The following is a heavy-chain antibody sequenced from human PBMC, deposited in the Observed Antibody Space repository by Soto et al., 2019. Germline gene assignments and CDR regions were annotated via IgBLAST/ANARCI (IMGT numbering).Heavy chain of an antibody. D-gene: IGHD6-13*01. CDR3: ARVRARCIAAAGRGDCSYNWFDP. Sequence: PSETLSLTCTVSGGSISSDGYYWSWIRQHPGKGLEWIGYIYYSGSTYYNPSLKSRVTISVDTSKNQFSLKLSSVTAADTAVYYCARVRARCIAAAGRGDCSYNWFDPWGQGTLVTVSS. V-gene: IGHV4-31*03. J-gene: IGHJ5*02. CDR1: GGSISSDGYY. CDR2: IYYSGST.